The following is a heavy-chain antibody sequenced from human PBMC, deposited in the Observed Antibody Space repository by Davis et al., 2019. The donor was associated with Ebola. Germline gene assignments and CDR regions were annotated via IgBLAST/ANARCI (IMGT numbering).Heavy chain of an antibody. J-gene: IGHJ4*02. CDR1: GYSFISYW. Sequence: KVSCKASGYSFISYWIAWVRQMPGKGPEWMGFIYSGDSDTRYSPSFQGQVTISADKSISTAYLQWSSLKASDTAMYYCARQGASPHSSSDYWGQGTLVTVSS. CDR3: ARQGASPHSSSDY. V-gene: IGHV5-51*01. CDR2: IYSGDSDT. D-gene: IGHD6-6*01.